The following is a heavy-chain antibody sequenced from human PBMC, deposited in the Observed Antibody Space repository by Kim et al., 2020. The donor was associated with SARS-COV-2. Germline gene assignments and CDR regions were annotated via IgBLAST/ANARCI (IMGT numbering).Heavy chain of an antibody. D-gene: IGHD5-18*01. J-gene: IGHJ4*02. Sequence: LKRRVTISVDKSKNQFSLKLSSVTAADTAVYYCAREERGYSYGYSDYFDYWGQGTLVTVSS. V-gene: IGHV4-31*02. CDR3: AREERGYSYGYSDYFDY.